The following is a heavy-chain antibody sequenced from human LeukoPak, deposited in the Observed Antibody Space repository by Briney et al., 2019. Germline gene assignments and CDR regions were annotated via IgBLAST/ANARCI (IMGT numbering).Heavy chain of an antibody. CDR3: ARDPYCSGGSCYFDY. CDR1: GFTFSSYS. CDR2: ISSSSYI. V-gene: IGHV3-21*01. Sequence: GGSLRLSCAASGFTFSSYSMNWVRQAPGKGLEWVSSISSSSYIYYADSVKGRFTISRDNAKNSLYLQMNSLRAEDTAVYYCARDPYCSGGSCYFDYWGQGTLVTVSS. D-gene: IGHD2-15*01. J-gene: IGHJ4*02.